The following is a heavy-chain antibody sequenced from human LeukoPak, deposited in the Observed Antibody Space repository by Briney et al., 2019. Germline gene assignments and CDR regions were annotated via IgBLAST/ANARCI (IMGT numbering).Heavy chain of an antibody. Sequence: SSETLSLTCTVSGGSISSSSYYWGWIRQPPGKGLEWIGSIYYSGSTYYNPSLKSRVTISVDTSKNQFSLKLSSVTAADTAVYYCAAAGTKGGEIDYWGQGTLVTVSS. CDR1: GGSISSSSYY. D-gene: IGHD6-13*01. CDR3: AAAGTKGGEIDY. V-gene: IGHV4-39*01. J-gene: IGHJ4*02. CDR2: IYYSGST.